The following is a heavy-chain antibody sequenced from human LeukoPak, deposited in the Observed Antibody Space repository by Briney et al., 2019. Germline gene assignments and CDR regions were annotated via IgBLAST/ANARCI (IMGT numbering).Heavy chain of an antibody. Sequence: GGSLRLSCAASGFTFSSYSMNWVRQAPGKGLEGVSFISSSSSTIYYADSVKGRFTISRDNAKNSLYLQMNSLRAEDTAVYYCARDRGGSCSAIDYWGQGTLVTVSS. CDR3: ARDRGGSCSAIDY. CDR1: GFTFSSYS. CDR2: ISSSSSTI. D-gene: IGHD2-15*01. J-gene: IGHJ4*02. V-gene: IGHV3-48*04.